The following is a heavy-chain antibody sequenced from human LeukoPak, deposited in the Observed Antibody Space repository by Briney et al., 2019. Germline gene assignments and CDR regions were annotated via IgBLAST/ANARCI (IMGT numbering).Heavy chain of an antibody. Sequence: PGGSLRLSCAASGFTFSSYAMHWVRQAPGKGLEWVAVISYDGSNKYYADSVKGRFTISRDNSKNTLYLQMNSLRAEDTAVYYCARASQQLPRGYYYYYMDVWGKGTTVTVSS. CDR2: ISYDGSNK. J-gene: IGHJ6*03. CDR3: ARASQQLPRGYYYYYMDV. V-gene: IGHV3-30-3*01. D-gene: IGHD6-13*01. CDR1: GFTFSSYA.